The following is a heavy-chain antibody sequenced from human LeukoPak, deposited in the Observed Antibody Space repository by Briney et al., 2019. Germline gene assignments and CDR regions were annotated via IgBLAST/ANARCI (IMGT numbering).Heavy chain of an antibody. CDR3: ARAPEDIVVVPAAIRYYYYMDV. J-gene: IGHJ6*03. V-gene: IGHV6-1*01. D-gene: IGHD2-2*01. Sequence: SQTLSLTCAISGDSVSSNSAAWNWIRQSPSRGLEWLGRTYYRSKWYNDYAVSVKSRITINPDTSKTQFSLQLKSVTPEDTAVYYCARAPEDIVVVPAAIRYYYYMDVWGKGTTVTVSS. CDR2: TYYRSKWYN. CDR1: GDSVSSNSAA.